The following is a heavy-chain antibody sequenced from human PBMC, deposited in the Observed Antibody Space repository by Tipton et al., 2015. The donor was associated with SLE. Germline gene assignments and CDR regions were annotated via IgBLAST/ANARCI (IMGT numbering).Heavy chain of an antibody. V-gene: IGHV3-30-3*01. CDR3: ARDLGDLIVVVPAAIDY. CDR1: GFTFSSYA. Sequence: SLRLSCAASGFTFSSYAMHWVRQAPGKGLEWVAVISYDGSNKYYADSVKGRFTISRDNSKNTLYLQMNSLRAEDTAVYYCARDLGDLIVVVPAAIDYWGQGTLVTVSS. J-gene: IGHJ4*02. CDR2: ISYDGSNK. D-gene: IGHD2-2*02.